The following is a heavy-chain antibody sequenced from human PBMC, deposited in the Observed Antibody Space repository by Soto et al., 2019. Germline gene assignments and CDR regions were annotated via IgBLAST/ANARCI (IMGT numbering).Heavy chain of an antibody. V-gene: IGHV3-23*01. CDR3: AKDPQDTTVRGREYYFDY. Sequence: GGSLRLSCAASGFTFSDYAMSWVRQAPGKGLEWVSGISASGGSRYYADSVKGRFTISRDNSQNTVFLQMNSLRAEDTAVYYCAKDPQDTTVRGREYYFDYWGQGTLVTVSS. D-gene: IGHD3-10*01. CDR2: ISASGGSR. J-gene: IGHJ4*02. CDR1: GFTFSDYA.